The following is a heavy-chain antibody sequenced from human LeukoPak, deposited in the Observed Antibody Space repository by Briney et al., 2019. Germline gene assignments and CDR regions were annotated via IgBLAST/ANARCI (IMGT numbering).Heavy chain of an antibody. Sequence: GRSLRLSCAASGFTFSSYGMHWVRQAPGKGLEWVSYISLGTSTIYYADSVKGRFTISRDNAKNSLYLQMNNLGAEDTAVYYCARDPYCSGCYEGYGAFDIWGQGTMVTVSS. CDR1: GFTFSSYG. D-gene: IGHD2-15*01. CDR2: ISLGTSTI. CDR3: ARDPYCSGCYEGYGAFDI. J-gene: IGHJ3*02. V-gene: IGHV3-48*01.